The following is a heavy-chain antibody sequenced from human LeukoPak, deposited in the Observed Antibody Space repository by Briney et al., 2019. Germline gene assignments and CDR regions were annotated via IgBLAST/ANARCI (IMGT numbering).Heavy chain of an antibody. CDR3: AREGSAYDYYFDY. V-gene: IGHV4-59*01. CDR1: GFTFSSYS. Sequence: GSLRLSCAASGFTFSSYSMNWVRQAPGKGLEWIGYIYNSGRTNYNPSLMSRVTISLDTSKNQFSLKLSSVTAADTAVYYCAREGSAYDYYFDYWGQGILVTVSS. J-gene: IGHJ4*02. D-gene: IGHD5-12*01. CDR2: IYNSGRT.